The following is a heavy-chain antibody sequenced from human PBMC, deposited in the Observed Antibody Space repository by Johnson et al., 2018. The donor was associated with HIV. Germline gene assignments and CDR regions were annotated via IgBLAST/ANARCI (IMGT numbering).Heavy chain of an antibody. CDR1: GFTLSSYD. J-gene: IGHJ3*02. V-gene: IGHV3-13*01. CDR2: IGTTGDT. Sequence: VHLVESGGGLVQPGGSLRLSCAASGFTLSSYDMHWVRQVTGKGLEWVSSIGTTGDTYYPGSVKGRFTISRDNSKKTVYLQMNSLRGEDTAVYYCAKETRDSRSAFDIWGQGTMVTVSS. CDR3: AKETRDSRSAFDI. D-gene: IGHD3-22*01.